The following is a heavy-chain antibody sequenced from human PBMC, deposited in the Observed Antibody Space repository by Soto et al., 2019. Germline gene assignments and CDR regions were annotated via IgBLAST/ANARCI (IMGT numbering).Heavy chain of an antibody. CDR1: GYSFTIYW. Sequence: PGESMKISCKGSGYSFTIYWNGGVRPMPGKGLEWMGIIYPGDSDTRYSPAFQGQVTISADKSISTAYLQWSSLKASDTAMYYCARCGYCGGDCCDFDPWGQGTLVTVSS. CDR2: IYPGDSDT. J-gene: IGHJ5*02. V-gene: IGHV5-51*01. CDR3: ARCGYCGGDCCDFDP. D-gene: IGHD2-21*02.